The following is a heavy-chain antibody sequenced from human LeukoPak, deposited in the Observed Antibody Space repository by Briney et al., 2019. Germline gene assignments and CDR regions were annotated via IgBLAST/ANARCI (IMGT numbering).Heavy chain of an antibody. CDR1: GFTFSTSA. D-gene: IGHD3-9*01. Sequence: GESLRLSWAASGFTFSTSAMNWVRQVPGKGLEWVSSIDYDSSHIYYAASVRGRFTISRDNARNSVYLQMNSLRVEDTAVYYCARDPLRYLRVGHYDYWGQGTLVAVSS. V-gene: IGHV3-21*01. CDR3: ARDPLRYLRVGHYDY. CDR2: IDYDSSHI. J-gene: IGHJ4*02.